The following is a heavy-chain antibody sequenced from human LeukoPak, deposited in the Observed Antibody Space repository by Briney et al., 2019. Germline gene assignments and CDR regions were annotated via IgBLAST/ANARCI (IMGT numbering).Heavy chain of an antibody. CDR3: ARGYVGIDY. D-gene: IGHD5-12*01. J-gene: IGHJ4*02. V-gene: IGHV3-74*01. Sequence: GGSLRLSCATSGFTFSPFWMHWVRQAPGKGLVWVSRINSDGSSTSYADSVKGRFTISRDNAKNTLYLQMNSLRAEDTAVYYCARGYVGIDYWGQGTLVTVSS. CDR1: GFTFSPFW. CDR2: INSDGSST.